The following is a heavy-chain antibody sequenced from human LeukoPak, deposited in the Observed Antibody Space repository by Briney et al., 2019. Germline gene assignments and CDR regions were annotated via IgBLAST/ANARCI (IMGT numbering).Heavy chain of an antibody. CDR3: ARLGFCSDGSCYSLDY. CDR2: ITSSGPTA. Sequence: GGSLRLSCAASGFTFSNYVMNWVRQAPGMGLEWVSYITSSGPTAFYADSVKGRFNISRDNAQNSLFLQMNNLTAEDTAIYYCARLGFCSDGSCYSLDYWGQGILVTVSS. J-gene: IGHJ4*02. D-gene: IGHD2-15*01. V-gene: IGHV3-48*03. CDR1: GFTFSNYV.